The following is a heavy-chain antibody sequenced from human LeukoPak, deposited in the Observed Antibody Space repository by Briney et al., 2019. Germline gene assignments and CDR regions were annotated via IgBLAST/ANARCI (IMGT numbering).Heavy chain of an antibody. CDR1: GYPFTGYY. CDR2: INPNNGGT. CDR3: ARLIIVGASKEFDY. Sequence: ASVKVSCKASGYPFTGYYMHWVRQAPGQGLEWMGRINPNNGGTNYAQKFQGRVTMTRDTSVSTAYMELSRLRSDDTAVYYCARLIIVGASKEFDYWGQGTLVTVSS. V-gene: IGHV1-2*06. J-gene: IGHJ4*02. D-gene: IGHD1-26*01.